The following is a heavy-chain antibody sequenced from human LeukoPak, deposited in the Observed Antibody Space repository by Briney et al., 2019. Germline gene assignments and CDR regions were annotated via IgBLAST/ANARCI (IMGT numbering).Heavy chain of an antibody. V-gene: IGHV4-59*01. Sequence: SETLSLTCTVSGGSISIYYWTWIPQPPGKGLEWIGYIYYSGSTNYSPSLKSRVTISVDTSKNQFSLKLSSVTAADTAVYYCARSSVGTFDYWGQGTLVTVSS. J-gene: IGHJ4*02. CDR1: GGSISIYY. CDR3: ARSSVGTFDY. CDR2: IYYSGST. D-gene: IGHD5/OR15-5a*01.